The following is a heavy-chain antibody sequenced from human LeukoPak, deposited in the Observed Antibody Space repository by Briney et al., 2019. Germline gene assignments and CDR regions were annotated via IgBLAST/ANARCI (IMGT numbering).Heavy chain of an antibody. CDR3: ARDYGSGSYRFDY. V-gene: IGHV1-18*01. Sequence: ASVKVSCKASGYTFTSYGIIWVRQAPGQGLEWMGWISAYSGNTNYAQNLQGRVTMTTDTSTSTAYMEVRSLRSDDTAVYYCARDYGSGSYRFDYWGQGTLVIVSS. CDR2: ISAYSGNT. CDR1: GYTFTSYG. J-gene: IGHJ4*02. D-gene: IGHD3-10*01.